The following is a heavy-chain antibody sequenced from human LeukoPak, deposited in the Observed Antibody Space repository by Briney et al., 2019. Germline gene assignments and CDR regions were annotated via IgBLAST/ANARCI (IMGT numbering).Heavy chain of an antibody. CDR2: IYYSGST. CDR3: ARDRRDYNDY. V-gene: IGHV4-31*03. J-gene: IGHJ4*02. CDR1: GVSISSGGYY. Sequence: PSETLSLTCTVSGVSISSGGYYWSWIRQHPGKGLEWIGYIYYSGSTYYNPSLKSRVTISVDTSKNQFSLKLSSVTAADTAVYYCARDRRDYNDYRGQGTLVTVSS.